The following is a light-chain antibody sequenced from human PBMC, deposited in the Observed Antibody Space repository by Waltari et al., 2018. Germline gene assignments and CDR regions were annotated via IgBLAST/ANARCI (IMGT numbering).Light chain of an antibody. CDR3: QHYNTYPFT. J-gene: IGKJ3*01. V-gene: IGKV1-5*03. Sequence: DTQMTQSPSTLSASLGDRVTITCRASQSISIWLPWYQQRPGKAPKLLIYKASSLESGVPSRFSGSGSGTEFTLTISSLQPDDFATYYCQHYNTYPFTFGPGTKVDIK. CDR1: QSISIW. CDR2: KAS.